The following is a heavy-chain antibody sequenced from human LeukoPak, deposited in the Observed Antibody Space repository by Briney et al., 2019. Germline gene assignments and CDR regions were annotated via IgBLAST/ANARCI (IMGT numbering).Heavy chain of an antibody. V-gene: IGHV3-53*01. J-gene: IGHJ6*03. CDR2: IYSGGAT. Sequence: GGSLRLSCAASGFTVSSNYMSWVRQAPGKGLEWVSIIYSGGATYFPDSVKGRFTISRDNSKNTVYLQMNSLRAEDTAVYYCARNKRAGANVYHYYMDVWGKGTMVTVSS. CDR1: GFTVSSNY. CDR3: ARNKRAGANVYHYYMDV. D-gene: IGHD1-26*01.